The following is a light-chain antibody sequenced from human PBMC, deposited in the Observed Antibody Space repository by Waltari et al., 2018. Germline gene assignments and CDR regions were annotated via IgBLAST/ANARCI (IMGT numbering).Light chain of an antibody. V-gene: IGKV1-39*01. CDR1: QTIRNY. Sequence: DIQVTQSPSSLSASVGDSVTIPCRASQTIRNYLNWYHHKPGKAPKVLIYSATSLQSGVPSRFSGSGSGTDFTLTISSLQPEDFATYYCQQSYSTPWTFGQGTKVDIK. CDR3: QQSYSTPWT. CDR2: SAT. J-gene: IGKJ1*01.